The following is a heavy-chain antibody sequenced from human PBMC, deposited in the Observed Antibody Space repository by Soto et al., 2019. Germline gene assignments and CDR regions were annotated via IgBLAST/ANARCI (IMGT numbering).Heavy chain of an antibody. CDR1: GFIFSKAW. Sequence: PGGSLTLSGAPAGFIFSKAWSNSVRQAPGKGVELVGRVKSKTDGGTTDFAAPVKGRFAISRGDSKNMVYLEMNSLKTEDTAIYYCTTDSYMTNIVRFDYWGHGTLVTVS. V-gene: IGHV3-15*07. D-gene: IGHD3-22*01. CDR3: TTDSYMTNIVRFDY. J-gene: IGHJ4*01. CDR2: VKSKTDGGTT.